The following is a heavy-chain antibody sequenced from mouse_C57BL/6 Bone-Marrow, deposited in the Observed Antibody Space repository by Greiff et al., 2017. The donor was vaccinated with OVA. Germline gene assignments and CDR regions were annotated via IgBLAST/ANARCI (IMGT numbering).Heavy chain of an antibody. J-gene: IGHJ3*01. CDR1: GYTFTSYW. CDR2: IYPGSGST. Sequence: QVQLQQPGAELVKPGASVKMSCKASGYTFTSYWITWVKQRPGQGLEWIGDIYPGSGSTNYNEKFKSKATLTVDTSSSTAYMQLSSLTSEDSAVYYCARRGYYQAWFAYWGQGTLVTVSA. CDR3: ARRGYYQAWFAY. D-gene: IGHD1-1*02. V-gene: IGHV1-55*01.